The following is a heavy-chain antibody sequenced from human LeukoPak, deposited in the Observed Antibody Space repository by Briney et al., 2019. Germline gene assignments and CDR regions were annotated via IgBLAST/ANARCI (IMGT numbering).Heavy chain of an antibody. D-gene: IGHD1-26*01. CDR3: ARVRGSYHFDY. Sequence: GGSLRLPCAASGFTFSGYSMNWVRQAPGKGLEWVSYITSSSSAIYYADSVKGRFTISRDNAKNSLYLQMNSLRAEDAAVYYCARVRGSYHFDYWGQGTLVTVSS. V-gene: IGHV3-48*01. CDR2: ITSSSSAI. CDR1: GFTFSGYS. J-gene: IGHJ4*02.